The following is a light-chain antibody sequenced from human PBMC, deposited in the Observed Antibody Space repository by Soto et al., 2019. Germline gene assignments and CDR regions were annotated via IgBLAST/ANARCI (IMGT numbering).Light chain of an antibody. CDR3: AAWDDSLNGYV. CDR1: SSNIGINS. J-gene: IGLJ1*01. Sequence: QSALTQPPSAFGTPGQRVTISCSGSSSNIGINSVSWYQQLPGTAPKLLIYSNDQRPSGVPGRFSGSKSGTSASLAISWLQSGDEADYYCAAWDDSLNGYVXGTGTKVTVL. CDR2: SND. V-gene: IGLV1-44*01.